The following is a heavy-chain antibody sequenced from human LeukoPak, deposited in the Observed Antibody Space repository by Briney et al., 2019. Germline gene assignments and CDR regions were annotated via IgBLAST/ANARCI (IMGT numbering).Heavy chain of an antibody. D-gene: IGHD6-25*01. V-gene: IGHV3-20*04. CDR1: GFTFDDYG. J-gene: IGHJ3*02. Sequence: GGSLRLSCAASGFTFDDYGMSWVRQAPGKGLEWVSGINWNGGSTGYADSVKGRFTISRDNSKNTLYLQMSSLRAEDTAVYYCVKAIPAAWGAFDIWGQGTMAIVSS. CDR3: VKAIPAAWGAFDI. CDR2: INWNGGST.